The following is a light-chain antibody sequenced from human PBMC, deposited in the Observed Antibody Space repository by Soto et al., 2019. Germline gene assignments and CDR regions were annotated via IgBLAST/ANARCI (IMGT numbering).Light chain of an antibody. J-gene: IGKJ5*01. V-gene: IGKV3-11*01. Sequence: DIVLTKSPAPLSLAPVERSTISVRGSQSVSSYLAWYQKKPGQAPRLLIYDAYNRATGIPATFSGSGSATDFSLTTSSIEPEDLAVYDCQQSSNWHPITGGKGKRREIK. CDR2: DAY. CDR3: QQSSNWHPIT. CDR1: QSVSSY.